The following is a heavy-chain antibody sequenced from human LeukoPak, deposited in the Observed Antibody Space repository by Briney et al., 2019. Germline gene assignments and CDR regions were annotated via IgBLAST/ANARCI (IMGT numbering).Heavy chain of an antibody. CDR2: ISSSSSYI. CDR3: AKDPRYCSSTSCFRYFDL. J-gene: IGHJ2*01. Sequence: GGSLRLSCVASGFTFSSYSMNWVRQAPAKGLEWVSSISSSSSYIYYADSVKRRFTISRDNAKNTLYLQMNSLRAEDTAVYYCAKDPRYCSSTSCFRYFDLWGRGTLVTVSS. D-gene: IGHD2-2*01. V-gene: IGHV3-21*04. CDR1: GFTFSSYS.